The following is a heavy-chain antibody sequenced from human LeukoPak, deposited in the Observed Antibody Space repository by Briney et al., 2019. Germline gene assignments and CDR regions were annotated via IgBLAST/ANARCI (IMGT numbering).Heavy chain of an antibody. CDR1: RFSFSNFP. D-gene: IGHD4-17*01. CDR2: ISGSGGST. CDR3: AKVKYDYGDYVGPGIDY. J-gene: IGHJ4*02. Sequence: GGSLRLSCAASRFSFSNFPMSWVRQAPGEGLEWVSVISGSGGSTYYADSVKGRFTISRDNSKSTLYLQMNSLRAEDTAVYYCAKVKYDYGDYVGPGIDYWGQGTLATVSS. V-gene: IGHV3-23*01.